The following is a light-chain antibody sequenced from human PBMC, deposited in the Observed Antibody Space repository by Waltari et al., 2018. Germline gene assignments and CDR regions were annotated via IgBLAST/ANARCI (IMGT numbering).Light chain of an antibody. CDR2: GAS. Sequence: DIQMTQSPSSLSASVGDRVTMTCRASQYINNYVAWYQMKPGKAPRFLIYGASTLQPGVPPRFSGSGYATEFTLTITSLQPEDIAIYFCQQYDSAPLTFGGGTKV. J-gene: IGKJ4*01. CDR3: QQYDSAPLT. CDR1: QYINNY. V-gene: IGKV1-27*01.